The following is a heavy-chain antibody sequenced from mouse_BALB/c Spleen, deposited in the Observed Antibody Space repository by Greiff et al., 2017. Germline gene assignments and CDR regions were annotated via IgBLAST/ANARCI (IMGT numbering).Heavy chain of an antibody. CDR2: INPYNGDT. CDR1: GYAFTSYN. CDR3: ARGDYYGAY. J-gene: IGHJ3*01. V-gene: IGHV1-20*02. D-gene: IGHD1-1*01. Sequence: EVKLVESGPELVKPGASVKVSCKASGYAFTSYNMNWVMQSHGKSLEWIGRINPYNGDTFYNQKFKGKATLTVDKSSSTAHMELRSLASEDSAVYYCARGDYYGAYWGQGTLVTVSA.